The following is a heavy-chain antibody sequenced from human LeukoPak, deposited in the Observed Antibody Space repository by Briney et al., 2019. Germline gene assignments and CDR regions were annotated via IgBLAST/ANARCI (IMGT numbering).Heavy chain of an antibody. CDR2: INWNGGST. J-gene: IGHJ4*02. Sequence: GGSLRLSCAASGFTFSDYGMTWVRQAPGKGLEWVSGINWNGGSTGYADSVKGRFTISRDNAKNSLYLQMNSLRAEDTALYYCARGFSYSSAWYGAYYFDYWGQGTLSPSPQ. CDR3: ARGFSYSSAWYGAYYFDY. V-gene: IGHV3-20*04. CDR1: GFTFSDYG. D-gene: IGHD6-19*01.